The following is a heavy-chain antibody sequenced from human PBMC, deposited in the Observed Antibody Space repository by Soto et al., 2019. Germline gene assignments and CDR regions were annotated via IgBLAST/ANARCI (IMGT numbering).Heavy chain of an antibody. J-gene: IGHJ4*02. V-gene: IGHV4-39*01. D-gene: IGHD3-22*01. CDR2: VHYSGST. Sequence: SETLSLTCTVSGGYISNGGYYRGLIRQPPGKGLEWIATVHYSGSTYYTPSLKNRVTISADTSSNQFSLRLNSVTAADTAVYYCARQHYYDSSGYYTWNWGQGTLVTVSS. CDR1: GGYISNGGYY. CDR3: ARQHYYDSSGYYTWN.